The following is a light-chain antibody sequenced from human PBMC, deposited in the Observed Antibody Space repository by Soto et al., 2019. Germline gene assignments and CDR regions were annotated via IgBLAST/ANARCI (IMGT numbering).Light chain of an antibody. CDR3: QQSYNIPYT. J-gene: IGKJ2*01. CDR1: QSISTF. Sequence: DFQMTQSPSSLSASVGDRVTVTCRASQSISTFLNWFQQKPGQVPRLLIYSASNLHSGVPSRFSGSGSGTDFTLTISSLQRDDFATYYCQQSYNIPYTFGLGTKLEIK. CDR2: SAS. V-gene: IGKV1-39*01.